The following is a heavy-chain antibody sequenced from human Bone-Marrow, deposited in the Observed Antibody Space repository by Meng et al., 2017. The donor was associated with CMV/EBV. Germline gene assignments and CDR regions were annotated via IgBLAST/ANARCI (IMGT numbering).Heavy chain of an antibody. CDR2: ITTLNGDT. D-gene: IGHD3-3*01. V-gene: IGHV1-18*01. CDR3: ARSTYYDFWSDYKTADY. CDR1: GYSFSNYG. J-gene: IGHJ4*02. Sequence: ASVKVSCKASGYSFSNYGITWVRQAPGQGLEWMGWITTLNGDTDSAQKFQDRVAMTTDTSTGTAYMELRSLRSEDTAVYYCARSTYYDFWSDYKTADYWGQGTLVTVSS.